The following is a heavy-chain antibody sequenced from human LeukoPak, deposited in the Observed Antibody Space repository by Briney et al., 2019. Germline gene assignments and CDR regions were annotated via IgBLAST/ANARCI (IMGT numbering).Heavy chain of an antibody. J-gene: IGHJ4*02. CDR1: GGSFSGYY. CDR2: LNHSGST. CDR3: ARGPREGSSSWYDY. D-gene: IGHD6-13*01. Sequence: SETLSLTCAVYGGSFSGYYWSWIRQPPGKGLEWIGELNHSGSTNYNPSLKSRVTISVDTSKNQFSLKLSSVTAADTAVYYCARGPREGSSSWYDYWGQGTLVTVSS. V-gene: IGHV4-34*01.